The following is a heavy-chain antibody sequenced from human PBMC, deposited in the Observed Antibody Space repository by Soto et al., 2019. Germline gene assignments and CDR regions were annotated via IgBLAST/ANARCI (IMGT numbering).Heavy chain of an antibody. Sequence: EVQLLESGGGLVQPGGSLRLSCAASGFTFSSYAMSWVRQAPGKGLEWVSAISVSGGSTYYADSVKGRFTISRDNSKNTLYLQMNSLRAEDTAVYYCAKGMGGYRPPALDFDYWGQGTLVTVSS. CDR1: GFTFSSYA. J-gene: IGHJ4*02. CDR3: AKGMGGYRPPALDFDY. D-gene: IGHD3-22*01. CDR2: ISVSGGST. V-gene: IGHV3-23*01.